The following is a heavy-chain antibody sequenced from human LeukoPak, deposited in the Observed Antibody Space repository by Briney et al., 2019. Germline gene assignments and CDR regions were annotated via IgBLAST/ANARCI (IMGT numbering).Heavy chain of an antibody. CDR1: GYTFTSYA. Sequence: ASVKVSCKASGYTFTSYAMHWVRQAPGQRLEWMGWINAGNGNTKYSQKFQGRVTITRDTSASTAYMELSSLRSEDTAVYYCARGPLGDFWSGYLAHWFDPWGQGTLVTVSS. CDR2: INAGNGNT. CDR3: ARGPLGDFWSGYLAHWFDP. V-gene: IGHV1-3*01. J-gene: IGHJ5*02. D-gene: IGHD3-3*01.